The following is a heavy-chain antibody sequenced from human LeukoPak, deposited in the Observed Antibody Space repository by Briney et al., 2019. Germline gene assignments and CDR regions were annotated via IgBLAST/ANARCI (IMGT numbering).Heavy chain of an antibody. CDR1: GFTFDDYA. CDR3: AKAFSSSWYNGWFDP. Sequence: GGSLRLSCAASGFTFDDYAIHWVRQAPGKGLEWVSGISWNSGSIGYADSVKGRFTISRDNAKNSLYLQMNSLRAEDMALYYCAKAFSSSWYNGWFDPWGQGTLVTVSS. V-gene: IGHV3-9*03. D-gene: IGHD6-13*01. CDR2: ISWNSGSI. J-gene: IGHJ5*02.